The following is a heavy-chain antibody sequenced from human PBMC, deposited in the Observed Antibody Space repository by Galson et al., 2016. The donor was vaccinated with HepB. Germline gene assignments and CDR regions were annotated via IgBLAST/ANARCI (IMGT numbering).Heavy chain of an antibody. V-gene: IGHV6-1*01. CDR1: GDSVSSNSAA. CDR2: TYYRSKWYN. CDR3: SYGFDI. J-gene: IGHJ3*02. D-gene: IGHD5-18*01. Sequence: CAISGDSVSSNSAAWNWIRQSPSRALEWLGGTYYRSKWYNDYAASVKSRITINPDTSKNQFTMQLNSVTPEATAVNYYSYGFDIWGQGTMVTVSS.